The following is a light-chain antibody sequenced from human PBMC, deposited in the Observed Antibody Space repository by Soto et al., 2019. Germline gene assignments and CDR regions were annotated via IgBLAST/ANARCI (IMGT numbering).Light chain of an antibody. Sequence: DIQMTQSPSSLSASVGDRVTITCQASQDISNYLNWYQQKPGKAPKLLIYDASNLGTGVPSRFSGSGSGTDSAFNISSLQPEDIATYYCQQYDNLPPFTFGPGTKVDIK. J-gene: IGKJ3*01. V-gene: IGKV1-33*01. CDR3: QQYDNLPPFT. CDR2: DAS. CDR1: QDISNY.